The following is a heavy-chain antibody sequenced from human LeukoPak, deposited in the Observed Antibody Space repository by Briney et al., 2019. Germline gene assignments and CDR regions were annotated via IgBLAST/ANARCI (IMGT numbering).Heavy chain of an antibody. D-gene: IGHD2-21*02. CDR3: ARVRLVVTAWYYFDY. V-gene: IGHV3-53*01. CDR2: IYSGGST. CDR1: GFTVSSNY. Sequence: GRSLRLSCAASGFTVSSNYMSWVRQAPGKGLEWVSVIYSGGSTYYADSVKGRFTISRDNSKNTLYLQMNSLRAEDTAVYYCARVRLVVTAWYYFDYWGQGTLVTVSS. J-gene: IGHJ4*02.